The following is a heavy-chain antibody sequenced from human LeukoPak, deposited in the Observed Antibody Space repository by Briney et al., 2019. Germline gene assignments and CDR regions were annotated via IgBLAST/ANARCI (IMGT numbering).Heavy chain of an antibody. CDR3: AREAGYSYALGY. Sequence: GGSLRLSCAVSGFTFSSYSMNWVRQAPGKGLEWVSYISGSSSTIYYADSVKGRFTISRDSAKNSLYLQMNSLRAEDTAVYYCAREAGYSYALGYWGQGTLVTVSS. V-gene: IGHV3-48*01. CDR1: GFTFSSYS. D-gene: IGHD5-18*01. J-gene: IGHJ4*02. CDR2: ISGSSSTI.